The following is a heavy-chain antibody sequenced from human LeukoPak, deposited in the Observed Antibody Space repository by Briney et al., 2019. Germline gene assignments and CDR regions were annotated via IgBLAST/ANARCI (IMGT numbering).Heavy chain of an antibody. J-gene: IGHJ6*02. V-gene: IGHV3-64*01. CDR3: ARGRIIRGTSSSYHGMDV. D-gene: IGHD2/OR15-2a*01. Sequence: PGGSLRLSCAASGFTFSSYVMHWVRQAPGKGLEYVSGISSNGGTTYYANSVEGRFTISRDNSKNTLSLQMGSLRVEDRAVYYCARGRIIRGTSSSYHGMDVWGQGTTVTVSS. CDR2: ISSNGGTT. CDR1: GFTFSSYV.